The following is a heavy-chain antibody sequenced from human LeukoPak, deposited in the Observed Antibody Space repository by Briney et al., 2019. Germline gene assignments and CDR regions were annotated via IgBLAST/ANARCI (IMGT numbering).Heavy chain of an antibody. J-gene: IGHJ4*02. Sequence: GGSLRLSCAASGFTFSDYYMSWIRQAPGKGLEWVSYISSSGSTIYYADSVKGRFTISRDNAKNSLYLQMNSLRAEDTAVYYSARENDYVDYLDYWGQGTLVTVSS. CDR2: ISSSGSTI. CDR1: GFTFSDYY. D-gene: IGHD3-16*01. V-gene: IGHV3-11*04. CDR3: ARENDYVDYLDY.